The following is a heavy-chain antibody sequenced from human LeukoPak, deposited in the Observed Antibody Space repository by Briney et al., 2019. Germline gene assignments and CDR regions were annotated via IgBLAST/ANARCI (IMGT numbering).Heavy chain of an antibody. CDR2: IYYSGST. V-gene: IGHV4-59*01. CDR1: GGSISSYY. Sequence: PSETLSLTCTVSGGSISSYYWSWIRQPPGKGLEWIGYIYYSGSTNYNPSLKSRVTISVDTSKNQFSLKLSSVTAADTAVYYCARAPYSWKDAGLDYWGQGILVTVSS. D-gene: IGHD1-1*01. CDR3: ARAPYSWKDAGLDY. J-gene: IGHJ4*02.